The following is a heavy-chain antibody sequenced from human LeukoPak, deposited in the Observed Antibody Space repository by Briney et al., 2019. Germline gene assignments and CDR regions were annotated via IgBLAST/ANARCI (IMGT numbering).Heavy chain of an antibody. CDR3: ARGQWLVQGAFDI. D-gene: IGHD6-19*01. CDR1: GFTVSSYA. Sequence: PGRSLRLSCAASGFTVSSYAMHWVRQAPGKGLEWVAVIWYDGSNKYYADSVKGRFTISRDNSKNTLYLQMNSLRAEDTAVYYCARGQWLVQGAFDIWGQGTMVTVSS. V-gene: IGHV3-33*08. J-gene: IGHJ3*02. CDR2: IWYDGSNK.